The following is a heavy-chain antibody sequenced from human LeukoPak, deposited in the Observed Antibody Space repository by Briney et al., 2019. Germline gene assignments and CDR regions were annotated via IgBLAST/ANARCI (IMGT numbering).Heavy chain of an antibody. V-gene: IGHV3-30*02. CDR1: GLTFNISG. CDR3: ARDGIAVIDH. Sequence: GGSLRPSCAASGLTFNISGTRCVRQAPGKGMGWGTFRWRDVNHKYYAGSVKGLFSISKDNPKNALYLQMNSVRTDDTGFYYRARDGIAVIDHWGQGILVTVPS. CDR2: RWRDVNHK. J-gene: IGHJ4*02. D-gene: IGHD6-19*01.